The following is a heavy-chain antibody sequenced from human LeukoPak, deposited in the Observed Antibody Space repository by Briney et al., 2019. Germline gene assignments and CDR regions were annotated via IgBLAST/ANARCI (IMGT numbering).Heavy chain of an antibody. D-gene: IGHD3-22*01. J-gene: IGHJ4*02. CDR3: AKAEWGSSGYTHWEY. CDR2: ISGSGGST. CDR1: GFTFSSYA. Sequence: GGSLRLSCAASGFTFSSYAMSWVRQAPGKGLEWVSAISGSGGSTYYADSVKGRFTISRDNSKNTLYLQMNSLRAEDTAVYYCAKAEWGSSGYTHWEYWGQGTLVTVSS. V-gene: IGHV3-23*01.